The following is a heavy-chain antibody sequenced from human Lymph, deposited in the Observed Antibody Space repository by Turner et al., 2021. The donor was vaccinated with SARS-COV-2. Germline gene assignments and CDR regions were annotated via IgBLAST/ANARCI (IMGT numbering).Heavy chain of an antibody. J-gene: IGHJ4*02. Sequence: EVQLLESGGGVVQPGGSLRLSCGASGFTFSSYAMSWVRQGPGKGLVWVSSFSSSGGSTYYADSGKGRFTISRDNSKNTLYLQMNSLRAEDTAVYYCAKDPNWYVLSAVDYWGQGTLVTVSS. CDR3: AKDPNWYVLSAVDY. CDR2: FSSSGGST. V-gene: IGHV3-23*01. D-gene: IGHD1-1*01. CDR1: GFTFSSYA.